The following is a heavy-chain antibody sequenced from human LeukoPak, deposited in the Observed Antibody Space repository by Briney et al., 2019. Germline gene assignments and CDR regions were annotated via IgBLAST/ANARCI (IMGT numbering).Heavy chain of an antibody. D-gene: IGHD2-2*01. V-gene: IGHV3-7*01. J-gene: IGHJ6*03. CDR1: GFTFSSYW. CDR2: IKQDGSEK. Sequence: GGSLRLSCAASGFTFSSYWMSWVRQAPGKGLEWVANIKQDGSEKYYVDSVKGRFTISRDNAKNSLYLQMNSLRAEDTAVYYCAREVVVPAAIQSMDVWGKGTTVTVSS. CDR3: AREVVVPAAIQSMDV.